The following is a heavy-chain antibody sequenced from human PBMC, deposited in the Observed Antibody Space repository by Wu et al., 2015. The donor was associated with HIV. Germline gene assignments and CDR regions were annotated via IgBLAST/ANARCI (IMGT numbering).Heavy chain of an antibody. CDR3: ARGSTMIVPPIEYFQH. CDR2: INPSGGST. J-gene: IGHJ1*01. CDR1: GYTFTSYY. V-gene: IGHV1-46*01. D-gene: IGHD3-22*01. Sequence: QVQLVQSGAEVKKPGASVKVSCKASGYTFTSYYMHWVRQAPGQGLEWMGIINPSGGSTSYAQKFQGRVTMTRDTSTSTVYMELSSLRSEDTAVYYCARGSTMIVPPIEYFQHWGQGTLVTVSS.